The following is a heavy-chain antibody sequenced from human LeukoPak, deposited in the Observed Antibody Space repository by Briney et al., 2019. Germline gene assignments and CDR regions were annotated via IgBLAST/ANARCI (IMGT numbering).Heavy chain of an antibody. CDR1: GFTFSSYA. CDR2: ISYDGSNK. J-gene: IGHJ6*02. CDR3: ARDLQDIVVVPAAPYYYYGMDV. D-gene: IGHD2-2*01. Sequence: PGRSLRLSCAASGFTFSSYAMHWVRQAPGKGREWVGVISYDGSNKYYADSVKGRFSISRDNSKTTLYLQMNSLRAEDTAVYYCARDLQDIVVVPAAPYYYYGMDVWGQGTTVTVS. V-gene: IGHV3-30-3*01.